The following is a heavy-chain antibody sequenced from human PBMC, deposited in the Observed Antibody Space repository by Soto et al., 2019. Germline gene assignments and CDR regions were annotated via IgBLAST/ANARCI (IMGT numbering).Heavy chain of an antibody. CDR2: ISETHRGS. CDR1: GFSFSNYG. Sequence: EVQLLESGGGLLQPGGSLRLSCTASGFSFSNYGMSWVRQAPGKGLEWVSGISETHRGSYYADSVKGRFTISRDNSKNTMYLQMNSQRAEDTAVYYCATMPPLPDIWGPYRHRIYFDTWGQGTLVAVSS. V-gene: IGHV3-23*01. J-gene: IGHJ1*01. CDR3: ATMPPLPDIWGPYRHRIYFDT. D-gene: IGHD3-16*02.